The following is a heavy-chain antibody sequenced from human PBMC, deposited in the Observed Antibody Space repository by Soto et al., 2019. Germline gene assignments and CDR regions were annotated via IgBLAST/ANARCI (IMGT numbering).Heavy chain of an antibody. CDR2: ISWDGGKT. D-gene: IGHD6-19*01. Sequence: EVQLVESGGVVVQPGGSLRLSCAASGFTFDDYTMHWVRQAPGQSLEWVSLISWDGGKTYYADSVKGRFTISRDNSNNSLHLQMNSLTTEDSASYYCAKDRAAVTGAYYYYAMDVWGQGTTVTVSS. J-gene: IGHJ6*02. CDR1: GFTFDDYT. CDR3: AKDRAAVTGAYYYYAMDV. V-gene: IGHV3-43*01.